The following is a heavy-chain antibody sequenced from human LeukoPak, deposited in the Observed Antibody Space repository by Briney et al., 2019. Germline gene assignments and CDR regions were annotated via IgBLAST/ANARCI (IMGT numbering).Heavy chain of an antibody. J-gene: IGHJ3*02. CDR2: ISYDGSNK. V-gene: IGHV3-30*04. Sequence: GGSLRLSCAASGFTFSSYAMHWVRQAPGKGLEWVAVISYDGSNKYYADSVKGRFTISRDNSKNTLYLQMNSLRAEDTAVYYCAKSRLFGSGRSDAFDIWGQGTMVTVSS. CDR1: GFTFSSYA. CDR3: AKSRLFGSGRSDAFDI. D-gene: IGHD3-10*01.